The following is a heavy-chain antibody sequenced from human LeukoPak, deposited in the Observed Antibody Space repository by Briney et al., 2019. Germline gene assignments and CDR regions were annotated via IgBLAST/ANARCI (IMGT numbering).Heavy chain of an antibody. J-gene: IGHJ6*02. V-gene: IGHV4-61*02. CDR2: IYTSGST. Sequence: SETLSLTCTVSGGSISSGSYYRSWIRQPAGKGLEWIGRIYTSGSTNYNPSLKSRVTISVDTSKNQFSLKLSSVTAADTAVYYCARDWAARPYYYYYGMDVWGQGTTVTVSS. D-gene: IGHD6-6*01. CDR3: ARDWAARPYYYYYGMDV. CDR1: GGSISSGSYY.